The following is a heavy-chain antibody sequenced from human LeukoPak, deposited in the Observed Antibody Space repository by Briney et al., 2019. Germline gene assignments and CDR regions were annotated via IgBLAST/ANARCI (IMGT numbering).Heavy chain of an antibody. J-gene: IGHJ4*02. CDR1: GFTFCNYA. CDR3: ACYDSSGSYFDY. Sequence: GGSLRLSCAASGFTFCNYAMSWVRQAPGKGLEWVSAISGSGGTRNYADSVKGRFTISRDNSKNTLYLQMNSLRAEDTAVYYCACYDSSGSYFDYWGQGTLVPVSS. CDR2: ISGSGGTR. D-gene: IGHD3-22*01. V-gene: IGHV3-23*01.